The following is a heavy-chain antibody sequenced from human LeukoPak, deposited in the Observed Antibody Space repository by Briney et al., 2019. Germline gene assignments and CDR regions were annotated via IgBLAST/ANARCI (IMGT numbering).Heavy chain of an antibody. CDR2: ISACNGNT. D-gene: IGHD2-15*01. J-gene: IGHJ3*02. CDR3: ARDRVVVVVAATHDAFDI. V-gene: IGHV1-18*01. CDR1: GYTFTSYG. Sequence: GASVKVSCKASGYTFTSYGISWVRQAPGQGLEWMGWISACNGNTNYAQKLQGRVTMTTDTSTSTAYMELRSLRSDDTAVYYCARDRVVVVVAATHDAFDIWGQGTMVTVSS.